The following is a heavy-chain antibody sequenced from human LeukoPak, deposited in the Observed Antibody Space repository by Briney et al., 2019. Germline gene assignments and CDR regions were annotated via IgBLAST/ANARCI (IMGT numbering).Heavy chain of an antibody. CDR2: IYTSGST. V-gene: IGHV4-61*02. J-gene: IGHJ6*03. CDR3: ASVHPGYSYSHRLEHYYYYYMDV. CDR1: GGSISSGSYY. D-gene: IGHD5-18*01. Sequence: TLSLTCTVSGGSISSGSYYWCWIRQPAGKGLEWIGRIYTSGSTNYNPSLKSRVTISVDTSKNQFSLKLSSVTAADTAVYYCASVHPGYSYSHRLEHYYYYYMDVWGKGTTVTVSS.